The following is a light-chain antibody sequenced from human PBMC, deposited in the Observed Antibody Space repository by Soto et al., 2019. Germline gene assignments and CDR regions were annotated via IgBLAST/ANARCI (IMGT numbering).Light chain of an antibody. CDR2: KAS. Sequence: DIQMTQSPSTMSASVGVRVTITGRASQSISSWLAWYQQKPGKAPKLLIYKASSLESGGPSRFSGSGSGTDFTLTISSPQPDYYATDYYKPNNNYSPKFGQGTKVQNK. CDR3: KPNNNYSPK. J-gene: IGKJ1*01. CDR1: QSISSW. V-gene: IGKV1-5*03.